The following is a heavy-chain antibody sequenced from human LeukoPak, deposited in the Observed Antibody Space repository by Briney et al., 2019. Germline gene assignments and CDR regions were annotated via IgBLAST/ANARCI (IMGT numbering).Heavy chain of an antibody. J-gene: IGHJ1*01. D-gene: IGHD3-22*01. CDR3: AGRTVTPYYHDRGGFHLQN. CDR2: IYSGGNT. Sequence: GGSLRLSCAASGFTVSSNYMSWVRQAPGKGMQWVSVIYSGGNTYYADSVKGRFTISRDNSKNTLYLQMNSLRAEDTAVYYCAGRTVTPYYHDRGGFHLQNWGQGTLVTVSS. V-gene: IGHV3-53*01. CDR1: GFTVSSNY.